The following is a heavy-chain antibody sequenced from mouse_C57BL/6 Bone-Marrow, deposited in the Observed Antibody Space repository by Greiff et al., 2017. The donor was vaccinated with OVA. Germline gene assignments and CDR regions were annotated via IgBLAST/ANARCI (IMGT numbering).Heavy chain of an antibody. CDR3: ARNYDYRWYFDV. V-gene: IGHV1-26*01. CDR2: INPNNGGT. D-gene: IGHD2-4*01. J-gene: IGHJ1*03. CDR1: GYTFTDYY. Sequence: EVQLQQSGPELVKPGASVKISCKASGYTFTDYYMNWVKQSHGKSLEWIGDINPNNGGTSYNQKFKGKATLTVDKSSSTAYMELRSLTSEDSAVYYCARNYDYRWYFDVWGTGTTVTVSS.